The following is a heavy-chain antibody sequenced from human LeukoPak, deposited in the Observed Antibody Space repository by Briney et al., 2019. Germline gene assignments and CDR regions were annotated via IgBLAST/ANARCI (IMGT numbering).Heavy chain of an antibody. CDR3: AGDPGYRWELLGVDY. CDR1: GYTFTSYY. Sequence: ASVKVSCKASGYTFTSYYMHWVRQAPGQGLEWMGIINPSGGSKSYAQKFQGRVTMTRDTSTSTVYMELSSLRSEDTDVYYCAGDPGYRWELLGVDYWGQGTLVTVSS. V-gene: IGHV1-46*01. D-gene: IGHD1-26*01. J-gene: IGHJ4*02. CDR2: INPSGGSK.